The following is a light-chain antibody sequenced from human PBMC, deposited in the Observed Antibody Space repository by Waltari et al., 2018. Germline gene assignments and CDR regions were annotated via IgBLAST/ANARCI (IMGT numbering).Light chain of an antibody. CDR1: SSDIGSHNL. CDR2: EDN. V-gene: IGLV2-23*01. CDR3: CSYAGRRSRM. Sequence: QSALTQTASVSGSPGQSITISCTGTSSDIGSHNLVSRYQKSPGKAPRLIIYEDNKRPSGASNRFSGSKSGNTASLTIFGLQAEDEGEYYCCSYAGRRSRMFGGGTKVTVL. J-gene: IGLJ3*02.